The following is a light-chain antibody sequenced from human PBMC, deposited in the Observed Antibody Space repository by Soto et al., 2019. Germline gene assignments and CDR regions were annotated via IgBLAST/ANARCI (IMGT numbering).Light chain of an antibody. Sequence: DIQMTQSPSTLSASVGDRVTITCRASQSISSWLAWYQQKPGKAPKLLIYDASSLESGVPSRFSGSGSGTEFTLTISGLQPDEFATYYCQQYNSYWTFGQGTEVEIK. CDR1: QSISSW. V-gene: IGKV1-5*01. J-gene: IGKJ1*01. CDR2: DAS. CDR3: QQYNSYWT.